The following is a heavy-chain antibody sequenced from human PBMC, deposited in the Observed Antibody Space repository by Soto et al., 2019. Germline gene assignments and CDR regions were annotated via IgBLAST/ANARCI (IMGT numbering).Heavy chain of an antibody. CDR3: ARERAQPQGYCSGGSCGRYYYYYMDV. J-gene: IGHJ6*03. D-gene: IGHD2-15*01. CDR2: MNPNSGNT. V-gene: IGHV1-8*01. Sequence: ASVKVSCKASGYTFTSYDINWVRQATGQGLEWMGWMNPNSGNTGYAQKFQGRVTMTRNTSISTAYMELSSLRSEDTAVYYCARERAQPQGYCSGGSCGRYYYYYMDVWGKGTTVTVSS. CDR1: GYTFTSYD.